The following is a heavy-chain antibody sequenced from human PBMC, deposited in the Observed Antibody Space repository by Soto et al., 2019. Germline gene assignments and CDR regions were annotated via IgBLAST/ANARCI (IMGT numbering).Heavy chain of an antibody. CDR1: GFTFDDYA. CDR2: ISWNSGSI. CDR3: AKVPRGGNFNCGTLHSVGYFDY. Sequence: EVHLVESGGGLVQPGRSLRLSCAASGFTFDDYAMHWVRQAPGKGLEWVAGISWNSGSIDYADSVKGRITISIVNAKNPPLPEIDHPRAEDPAFLFLAKVPRGGNFNCGTLHSVGYFDYWGQGTLVTVSS. V-gene: IGHV3-9*01. J-gene: IGHJ4*02. D-gene: IGHD2-21*01.